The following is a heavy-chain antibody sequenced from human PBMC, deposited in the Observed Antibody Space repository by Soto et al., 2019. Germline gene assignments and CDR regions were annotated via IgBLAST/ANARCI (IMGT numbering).Heavy chain of an antibody. V-gene: IGHV4-59*01. D-gene: IGHD1-1*01. CDR2: IHYTGST. CDR1: GGSMSRYY. Sequence: SETLSLTCTVSGGSMSRYYWTWIRQPPGKGLEWIGNIHYTGSTNYNPSLKSRVTILLGTSTSQFSLKVSSVAAADTAVYYCARDLTISSTDGPLDPWGHGTLVTVSS. J-gene: IGHJ5*02. CDR3: ARDLTISSTDGPLDP.